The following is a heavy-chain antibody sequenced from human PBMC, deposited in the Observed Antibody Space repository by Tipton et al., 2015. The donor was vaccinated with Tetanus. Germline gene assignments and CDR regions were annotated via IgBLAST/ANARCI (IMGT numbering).Heavy chain of an antibody. V-gene: IGHV6-1*01. CDR2: TYYRSKWFN. Sequence: GLVKPSQTLSLTCAISGDSVSSNTMAWNWIRQSPSRGLEWLGRTYYRSKWFNDYAVSLRGRITVNADTSRNQFSLQLNSVIPEDTAVYYCARDPGRSVDVWGQGTTASVSS. D-gene: IGHD6-19*01. J-gene: IGHJ6*02. CDR1: GDSVSSNTMA. CDR3: ARDPGRSVDV.